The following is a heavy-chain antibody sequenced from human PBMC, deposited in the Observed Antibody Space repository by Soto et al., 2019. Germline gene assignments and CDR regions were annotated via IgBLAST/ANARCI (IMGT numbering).Heavy chain of an antibody. J-gene: IGHJ4*02. D-gene: IGHD3-22*01. CDR1: GGSISSYY. CDR2: IYYSGST. Sequence: QVQLQESGPGLVKPSETLSLTCTVSGGSISSYYWSWIRQPPGKGLEWIGYIYYSGSTNYNPSLKSRVNISVDTSKNQFSLKLSSVTAADTAVYYCARGRTYYYDSSGYKLIDYWGQGTLVTVSS. CDR3: ARGRTYYYDSSGYKLIDY. V-gene: IGHV4-59*01.